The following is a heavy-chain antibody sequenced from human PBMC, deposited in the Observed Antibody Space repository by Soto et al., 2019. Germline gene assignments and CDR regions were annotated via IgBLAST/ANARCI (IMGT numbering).Heavy chain of an antibody. J-gene: IGHJ4*02. V-gene: IGHV3-30*18. CDR3: AKDFYTVRVPAAPRPHYFDF. D-gene: IGHD2-2*01. CDR2: LSFDGSNK. CDR1: GFTFSNYD. Sequence: GGSLRLSCAASGFTFSNYDMHWVRQAPGEGLEWVAVLSFDGSNKNYADSVKGRFTISRDNSKNTLFLQMNGLRTEDTAVYFCAKDFYTVRVPAAPRPHYFDFWGPGTLVTVSS.